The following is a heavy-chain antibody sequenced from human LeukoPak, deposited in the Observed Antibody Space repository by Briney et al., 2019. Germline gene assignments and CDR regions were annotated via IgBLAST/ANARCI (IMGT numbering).Heavy chain of an antibody. V-gene: IGHV4-59*01. J-gene: IGHJ5*02. D-gene: IGHD4-23*01. CDR2: IYYSGST. Sequence: PSETLSPTCTVSGGSISSYYWSWIRQPPGKGLEWIGYIYYSGSTNYNPSLKSRVTISVDTSKNQFSLKLSSVTAADTAVYYCARGERYGGNSAWGQGTLVTVSS. CDR1: GGSISSYY. CDR3: ARGERYGGNSA.